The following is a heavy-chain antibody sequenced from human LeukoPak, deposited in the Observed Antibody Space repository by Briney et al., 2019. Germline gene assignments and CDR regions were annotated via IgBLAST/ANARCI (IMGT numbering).Heavy chain of an antibody. Sequence: GGSLRLSCAASGFTVSSNYMSWVRQAPGKGLEWVSVIYSGGSTYYADSVKGRFTTSRDNSKNTLYLQMNSLRAEDTAVYYCARDSSSWYERRFDYWGQGTLVTVSS. D-gene: IGHD6-13*01. CDR1: GFTVSSNY. CDR2: IYSGGST. V-gene: IGHV3-66*01. J-gene: IGHJ4*02. CDR3: ARDSSSWYERRFDY.